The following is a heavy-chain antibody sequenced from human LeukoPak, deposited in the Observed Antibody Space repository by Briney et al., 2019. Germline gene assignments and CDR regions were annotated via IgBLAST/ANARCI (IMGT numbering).Heavy chain of an antibody. V-gene: IGHV4-59*12. CDR1: GGSISSYY. CDR2: IHYSGGIT. J-gene: IGHJ4*02. D-gene: IGHD4-23*01. Sequence: SETLSLTCTVSGGSISSYYWSWIRQPPGKGLEWIGYIHYSGGITYYNPSLKSRVTISVDTSKNQFSLKLSSVTAADTAVYYCAGPAYGGNPGYWGQGTLVTVSS. CDR3: AGPAYGGNPGY.